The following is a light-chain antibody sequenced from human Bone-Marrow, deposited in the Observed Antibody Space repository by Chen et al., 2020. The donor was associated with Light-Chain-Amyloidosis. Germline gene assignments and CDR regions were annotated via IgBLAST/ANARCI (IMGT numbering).Light chain of an antibody. J-gene: IGLJ1*01. Sequence: QSALTQPASVSGFSGQSITISCTGTSSDVGGYNFVSWYQHHPGKAPKLMIYDVSNLPSGVSTRFSGSNSGNTSSLTISGLQAEDEADYYCSSKTSSATLYVFGTGTKVTVL. CDR2: DVS. CDR1: SSDVGGYNF. CDR3: SSKTSSATLYV. V-gene: IGLV2-14*03.